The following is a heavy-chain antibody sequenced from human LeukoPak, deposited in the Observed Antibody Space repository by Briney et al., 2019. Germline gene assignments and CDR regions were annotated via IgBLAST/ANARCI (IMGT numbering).Heavy chain of an antibody. D-gene: IGHD3-22*01. CDR1: GGSINSGGYY. CDR3: ARGGCDSSGYSVYFFDY. CDR2: IYYSGKT. Sequence: SQTLSLTCTVSGGSINSGGYYWSWIRQHPGEGLEWIGYIYYSGKTYYNPSLESRVTISIDTSKNQFSLKLSSVTAADTAVYYCARGGCDSSGYSVYFFDYWGQGTLVTVSS. V-gene: IGHV4-31*03. J-gene: IGHJ4*02.